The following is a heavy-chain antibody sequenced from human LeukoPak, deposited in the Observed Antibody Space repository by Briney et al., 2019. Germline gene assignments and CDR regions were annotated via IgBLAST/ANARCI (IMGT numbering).Heavy chain of an antibody. Sequence: GGSLRLSCAASGFTFSSYSMNWVRQAPGKGLEWVSSISSSSSYIYYADSVKGRFTISRDNAKNSLYLQMSSLRAEDTAIYYCARVLRYSSSWHQADYWGQGSLVTVSS. J-gene: IGHJ4*02. CDR3: ARVLRYSSSWHQADY. CDR1: GFTFSSYS. D-gene: IGHD6-13*01. V-gene: IGHV3-21*01. CDR2: ISSSSSYI.